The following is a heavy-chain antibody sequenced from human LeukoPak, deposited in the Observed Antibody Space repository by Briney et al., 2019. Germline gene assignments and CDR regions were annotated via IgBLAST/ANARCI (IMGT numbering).Heavy chain of an antibody. V-gene: IGHV3-23*01. Sequence: PGGSLRLSCAASGFTFSTYGMSWVRQAPGKGLEWVSAISSSGGSTYYADSVKGRFTISRDNSKNTLYLQMNSLRAEDTAVYYCAKVLHGEHIAVGHFDYWGQGTLVTVSS. CDR1: GFTFSTYG. CDR3: AKVLHGEHIAVGHFDY. D-gene: IGHD6-19*01. J-gene: IGHJ4*02. CDR2: ISSSGGST.